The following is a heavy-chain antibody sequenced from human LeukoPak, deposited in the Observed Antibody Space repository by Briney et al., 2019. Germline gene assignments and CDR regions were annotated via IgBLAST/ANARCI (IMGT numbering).Heavy chain of an antibody. J-gene: IGHJ3*02. CDR3: AKDTASGSAGDAFDI. Sequence: GGSLRLSCAASGFTFDDYAMHWVRQAPGKGLEWVSGISWNSGSIGYADSVKGRFTISRDNAKNSLYLQMNSLRAEDTALYYCAKDTASGSAGDAFDIWGQGTMVTVSS. D-gene: IGHD6-19*01. CDR2: ISWNSGSI. CDR1: GFTFDDYA. V-gene: IGHV3-9*01.